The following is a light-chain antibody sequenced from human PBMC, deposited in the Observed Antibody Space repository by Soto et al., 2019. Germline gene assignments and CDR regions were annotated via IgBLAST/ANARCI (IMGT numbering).Light chain of an antibody. CDR1: QSVSSY. V-gene: IGKV3-11*01. CDR3: QQYGTSIQT. J-gene: IGKJ1*01. Sequence: EIVLTQSPVTLSLSPGERATLSCRASQSVSSYLAWYQQKPGQAPRLLIYDASNRATGIPARFSGSGSGTDFTLTISRLEPEDFAVYYCQQYGTSIQTFGQGTKVDIK. CDR2: DAS.